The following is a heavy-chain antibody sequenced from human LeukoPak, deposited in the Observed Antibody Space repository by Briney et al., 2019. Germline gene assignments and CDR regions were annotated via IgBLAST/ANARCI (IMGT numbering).Heavy chain of an antibody. CDR2: INSSGRT. CDR3: ARGLVEIRYDGFDM. J-gene: IGHJ3*02. Sequence: SETLSLTCTVSGGSITTYYWSWARQLAGKGLEWIARINSSGRTNYNPSLKSRVTMSVDTSKNQFSLKLCSVTAADTAVYYCARGLVEIRYDGFDMWGQGTMVTVSS. CDR1: GGSITTYY. D-gene: IGHD2-8*02. V-gene: IGHV4-4*07.